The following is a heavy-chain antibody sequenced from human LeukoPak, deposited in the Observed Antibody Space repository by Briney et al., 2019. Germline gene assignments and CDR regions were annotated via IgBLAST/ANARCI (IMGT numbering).Heavy chain of an antibody. CDR3: TWMATIFTVDY. V-gene: IGHV3-15*01. CDR2: IRNDRIT. D-gene: IGHD5-12*01. Sequence: GGSLRLSCVLSGLTFSDAWMSWVRQAPGKGLEWVGRIRNDRITDYAAPVQGRFSISRDNSKNTFYLQINSLRTEDTGMYFCTWMATIFTVDYWGQGTLVTVSS. CDR1: GLTFSDAW. J-gene: IGHJ4*02.